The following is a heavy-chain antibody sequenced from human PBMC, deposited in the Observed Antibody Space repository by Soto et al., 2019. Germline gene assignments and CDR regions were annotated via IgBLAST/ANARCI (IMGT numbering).Heavy chain of an antibody. V-gene: IGHV3-30*18. CDR1: GFSFSTYG. CDR3: AKPTYFDWPYYFDY. J-gene: IGHJ4*02. D-gene: IGHD3-9*01. Sequence: GGSLRLSCAASGFSFSTYGMHWVRQAPGKGLEWVAFISNDGSNKYYADSVKGRFTISRDNSKNTLYLQMNSLRAEDTAVYYCAKPTYFDWPYYFDYWGQGNLVTVSS. CDR2: ISNDGSNK.